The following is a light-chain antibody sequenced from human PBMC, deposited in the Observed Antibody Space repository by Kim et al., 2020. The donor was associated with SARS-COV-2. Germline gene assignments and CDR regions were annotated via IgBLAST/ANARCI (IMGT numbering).Light chain of an antibody. J-gene: IGLJ3*02. CDR1: KLGDKY. Sequence: SYELTQPPSVSVSPGQTASITCSGDKLGDKYVCWYQQKPGQSPVRVIYEDSRRPSGIPERFLGSNSGNTVTLTISGTQAMDEADYYCQAWDSSTGVFGGGTKLTVL. CDR3: QAWDSSTGV. CDR2: EDS. V-gene: IGLV3-1*01.